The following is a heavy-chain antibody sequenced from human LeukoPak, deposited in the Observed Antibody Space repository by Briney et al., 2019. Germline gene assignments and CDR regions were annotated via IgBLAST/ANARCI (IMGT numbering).Heavy chain of an antibody. V-gene: IGHV4-39*07. CDR2: MHYSGRT. D-gene: IGHD3-10*01. J-gene: IGHJ4*02. Sequence: PSETLSLTCTVSGGSISSSSYYWGWIRQPPGKGLEWIGSMHYSGRTYYNPSLKSRVTISVDKSKNQFSLKLSSVTAADTAVYYCARATYYHGSGSYFPYFDYWGQGTLVTVSS. CDR1: GGSISSSSYY. CDR3: ARATYYHGSGSYFPYFDY.